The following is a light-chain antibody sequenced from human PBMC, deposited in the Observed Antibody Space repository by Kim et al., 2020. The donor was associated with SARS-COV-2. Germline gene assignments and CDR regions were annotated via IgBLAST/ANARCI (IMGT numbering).Light chain of an antibody. Sequence: GRSDTISCTGGGSDVGYYKSVSWYQQRPGKAPRLIIYDVSERASGVSNRFSGTQSGNTASLTISGLRAEDEADYYCSSHTTSSTYVFGSGTKVTVL. V-gene: IGLV2-14*03. CDR2: DVS. CDR1: GSDVGYYKS. J-gene: IGLJ1*01. CDR3: SSHTTSSTYV.